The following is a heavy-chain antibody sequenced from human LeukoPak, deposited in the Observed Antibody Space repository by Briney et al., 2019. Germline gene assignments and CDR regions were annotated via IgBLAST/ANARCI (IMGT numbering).Heavy chain of an antibody. CDR2: IYGGGST. CDR3: ASWPGGWYGEDS. D-gene: IGHD6-19*01. Sequence: GGSLRLSCAASGFIVSSNYMSWVRQAPGKGLEWVSVIYGGGSTYYADSVRGRFTISRDTFTNTVNLQMNSLRVEDTAVYYCASWPGGWYGEDSWGQGTLVTVSS. CDR1: GFIVSSNY. V-gene: IGHV3-53*01. J-gene: IGHJ4*02.